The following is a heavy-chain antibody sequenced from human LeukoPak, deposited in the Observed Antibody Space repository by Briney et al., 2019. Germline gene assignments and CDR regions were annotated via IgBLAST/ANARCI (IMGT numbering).Heavy chain of an antibody. CDR1: GFTFSSYW. CDR3: ASPLSGHFDY. D-gene: IGHD3-10*01. Sequence: PGGSLRLSCVASGFTFSSYWMHWVRHAPGKGLVWVSHVNSDGSSTMYADSVKGRFTISRDNAKNTLYLQMNSLRAEDTAVYYCASPLSGHFDYWGQGTLVTVSS. J-gene: IGHJ4*02. CDR2: VNSDGSST. V-gene: IGHV3-74*03.